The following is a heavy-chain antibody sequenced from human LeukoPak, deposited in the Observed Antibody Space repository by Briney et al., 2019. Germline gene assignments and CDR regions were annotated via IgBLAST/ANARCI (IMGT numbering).Heavy chain of an antibody. CDR3: ARMDANTYYDTSLDY. D-gene: IGHD3-22*01. CDR1: GFTFSSYA. V-gene: IGHV3-30*04. Sequence: GGSLRLSCAASGFTFSSYAMHWVRQAPGKGLEWVAVIPYDGSNKYYADSVKGRFTISRDNSKNTLYLQMNSLRAEDTAVYYCARMDANTYYDTSLDYWGQGTLVTVSS. J-gene: IGHJ4*02. CDR2: IPYDGSNK.